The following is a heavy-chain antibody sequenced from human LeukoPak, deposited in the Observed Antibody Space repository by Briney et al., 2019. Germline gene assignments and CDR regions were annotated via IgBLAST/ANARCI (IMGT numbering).Heavy chain of an antibody. J-gene: IGHJ4*02. CDR2: INHSGST. CDR3: ARALDY. CDR1: GGSFSGYY. Sequence: PETLSLTCAVYGGSFSGYYWSWIRQPPGKGLEWIGEINHSGSTNYNPSLKSRVTISVDTSKNQFSLKLSSVTAADTAVYYCARALDYWGQGTLVTVSS. V-gene: IGHV4-34*01.